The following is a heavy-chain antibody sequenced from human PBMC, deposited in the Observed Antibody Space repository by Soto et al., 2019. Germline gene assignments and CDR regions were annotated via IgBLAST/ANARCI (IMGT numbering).Heavy chain of an antibody. V-gene: IGHV3-66*01. J-gene: IGHJ4*02. CDR3: AREGYKGPVSYYFDY. CDR1: GFTVSSNY. CDR2: IYSGGST. D-gene: IGHD1-20*01. Sequence: EVQLVESGGGLVQPGGSLRLSCAASGFTVSSNYMSWVRQAPGKGLEWVSVIYSGGSTYYADSVKGRFTISRDNSKNTLYLQMNSLRAEETAVYYCAREGYKGPVSYYFDYWGQGTLVTVSS.